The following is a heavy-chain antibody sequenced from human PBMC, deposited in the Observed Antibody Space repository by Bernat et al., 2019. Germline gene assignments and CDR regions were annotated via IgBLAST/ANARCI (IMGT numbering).Heavy chain of an antibody. D-gene: IGHD1-26*01. CDR2: IRSNSDYI. CDR1: GFTFSDYP. CDR3: VRDDMWAFHY. V-gene: IGHV3-21*05. J-gene: IGHJ4*02. Sequence: EVHLVESGGGLVKPGGSLRLSCAASGFTFSDYPMNWVRQTPGKGLEWISHIRSNSDYISYGDSVKWRFTISRDNGKNSLYLQMNSLRAEDTAVYYCVRDDMWAFHYWGQGSLVTVSS.